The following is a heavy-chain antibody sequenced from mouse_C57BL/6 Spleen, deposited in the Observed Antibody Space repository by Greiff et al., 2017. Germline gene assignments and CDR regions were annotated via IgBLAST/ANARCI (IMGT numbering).Heavy chain of an antibody. CDR2: ISDGGSYT. J-gene: IGHJ2*01. CDR3: ARFGDYGDD. CDR1: GFTFSSYA. Sequence: EVHLVESGGGLVKPGGSLKLSCAASGFTFSSYAMSWVRQTPEKRLEWVATISDGGSYTYYPDNVKGRFTISRDKAKNNLYLQMSHLKSEDTAMYYCARFGDYGDDWGQGTTLTVSS. V-gene: IGHV5-4*01.